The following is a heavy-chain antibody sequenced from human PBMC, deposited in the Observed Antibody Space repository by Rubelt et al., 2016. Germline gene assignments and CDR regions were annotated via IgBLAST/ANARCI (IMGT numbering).Heavy chain of an antibody. CDR3: ARARAAAGWFDP. CDR2: ISAYNANT. Sequence: QVQLVQSGAEVKKPGASVKVSCKASGDTFTSYGFSWVRQAPGQGLEWMGWISAYNANTNYAQKLQGRVTMTTDTSTSTAYMGLRSRRSDDTAVYYCARARAAAGWFDPWGQGTLVTVSS. J-gene: IGHJ5*02. V-gene: IGHV1-18*01. CDR1: GDTFTSYG. D-gene: IGHD6-13*01.